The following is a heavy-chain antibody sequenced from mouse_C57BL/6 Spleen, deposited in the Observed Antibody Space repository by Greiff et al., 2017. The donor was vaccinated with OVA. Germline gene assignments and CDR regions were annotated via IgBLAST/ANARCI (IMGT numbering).Heavy chain of an antibody. V-gene: IGHV1-22*01. CDR1: GYTFTDYH. CDR3: AKSYGYDREFDY. CDR2: INPNNGGT. Sequence: EVQLQQSGPELVKPGASVKMSCKASGYTFTDYHMHWVKQSHGKSLEWIGYINPNNGGTSYNQKFKGKATLTVNKSSSTAYMELRSLTSEDSAVYYYAKSYGYDREFDYWGQGTTLTVSS. D-gene: IGHD2-2*01. J-gene: IGHJ2*01.